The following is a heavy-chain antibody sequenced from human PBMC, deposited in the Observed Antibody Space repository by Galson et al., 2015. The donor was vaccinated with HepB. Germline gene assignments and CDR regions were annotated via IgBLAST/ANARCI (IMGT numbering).Heavy chain of an antibody. D-gene: IGHD2-2*01. CDR2: IDWDDDK. V-gene: IGHV2-70*01. CDR1: GFSLSTSGMC. Sequence: PALVKPTQTLTLTCTFSGFSLSTSGMCVSWIRQPPGKALEWLALIDWDDDKYYSTSLKTRLTISKDTSKNQVVLTMTNMDPVDTATYYCARIRSRSSTSCYSGGHYNWFDPWGQGTLVTVSS. J-gene: IGHJ5*02. CDR3: ARIRSRSSTSCYSGGHYNWFDP.